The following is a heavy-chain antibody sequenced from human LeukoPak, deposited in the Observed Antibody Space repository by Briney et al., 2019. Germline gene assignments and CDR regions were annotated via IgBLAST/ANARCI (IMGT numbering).Heavy chain of an antibody. J-gene: IGHJ4*02. D-gene: IGHD3-16*02. Sequence: PSQTLSLTCTVSGGSISSGDYYWSWIRQPPGKGLEWIGYIYHSGSTYYNPSLKSRVTISVDTSKNQFSLKLSSVTAADTAVYYCAREVGDYVWGSYRYSSNYYFDYWGQGTLVTVSS. CDR2: IYHSGST. CDR3: AREVGDYVWGSYRYSSNYYFDY. CDR1: GGSISSGDYY. V-gene: IGHV4-30-4*08.